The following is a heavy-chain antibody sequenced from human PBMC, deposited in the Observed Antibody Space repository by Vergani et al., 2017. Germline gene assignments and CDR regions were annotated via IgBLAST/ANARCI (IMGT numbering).Heavy chain of an antibody. Sequence: EVRLVQSGAEVKKPGESLKISCQISGYSFTNYWIGWVRQMPGKGLEWMGIIHPADSDTRYSPSFQGQVTISVDKSISTAYLQRSSLRASDSAMYYCARLYGRDSSGSKYFDYWGQGTLVTASS. CDR2: IHPADSDT. J-gene: IGHJ4*02. CDR1: GYSFTNYW. D-gene: IGHD3-22*01. CDR3: ARLYGRDSSGSKYFDY. V-gene: IGHV5-51*01.